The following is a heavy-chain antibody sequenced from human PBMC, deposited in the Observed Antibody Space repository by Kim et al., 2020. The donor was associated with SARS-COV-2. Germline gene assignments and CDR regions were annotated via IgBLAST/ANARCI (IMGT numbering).Heavy chain of an antibody. CDR3: ARGGSAAAGKDYYYYYGMDV. Sequence: SETLSLTCAVYGGSFSGYYWSWIRQPPGKGLEWIGEINHSGSTNYNPSLKSRVTISVDTSKNQFSLKLSSVTAADTAVYYCARGGSAAAGKDYYYYYGMDVWGQGTTVTVSS. CDR2: INHSGST. CDR1: GGSFSGYY. V-gene: IGHV4-34*01. D-gene: IGHD6-13*01. J-gene: IGHJ6*02.